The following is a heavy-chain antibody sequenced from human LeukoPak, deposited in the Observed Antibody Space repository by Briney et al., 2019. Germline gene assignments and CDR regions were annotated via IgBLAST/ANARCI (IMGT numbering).Heavy chain of an antibody. V-gene: IGHV3-23*01. D-gene: IGHD3-22*01. CDR1: GLTFSSYA. Sequence: PGGSLRLSCAASGLTFSSYAMNWVRQAPMKGLEWVSGISGSGRDTYYADSVKGRFTISRDNSKNTLYLQMNSLRADDTAVYYCATNYYDSSGYFPDFDYWGQGAQVSVSS. CDR2: ISGSGRDT. CDR3: ATNYYDSSGYFPDFDY. J-gene: IGHJ4*02.